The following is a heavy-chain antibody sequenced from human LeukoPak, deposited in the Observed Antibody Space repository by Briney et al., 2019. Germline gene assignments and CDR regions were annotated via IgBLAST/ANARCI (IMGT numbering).Heavy chain of an antibody. V-gene: IGHV3-23*01. CDR3: AKDSRAHYYYGMDV. Sequence: GGSLSLSXAXSGFTFSSYAMSWVRQAPGKGLEWVSAISGSGGSTYYADSVKGRFTISRDNSKNTLYLQMNSLRAEDTAVYYCAKDSRAHYYYGMDVWGQGTTVTVSS. CDR1: GFTFSSYA. J-gene: IGHJ6*02. CDR2: ISGSGGST.